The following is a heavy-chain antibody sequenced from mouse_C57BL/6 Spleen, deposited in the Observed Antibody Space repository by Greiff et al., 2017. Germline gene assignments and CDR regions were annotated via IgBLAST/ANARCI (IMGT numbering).Heavy chain of an antibody. Sequence: VQLQQPGAELVKPGASVKLSCKASGYTFTSYWMQWVKQRPGQGLEWIGEIDPSDSYTNYNQKFKGKATLTVDTSSSTAYMQLSSLTSEDSAVYYCARLGRGSSGYDAMDYWGQGTSVTVSS. CDR1: GYTFTSYW. V-gene: IGHV1-50*01. D-gene: IGHD3-2*02. CDR2: IDPSDSYT. J-gene: IGHJ4*01. CDR3: ARLGRGSSGYDAMDY.